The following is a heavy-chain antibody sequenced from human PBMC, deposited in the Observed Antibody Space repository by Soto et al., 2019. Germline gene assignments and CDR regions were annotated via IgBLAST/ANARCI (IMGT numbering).Heavy chain of an antibody. Sequence: VPALTISCKGPVCNVTSYRMGRVRQMPGKGLEWMGIIYPGDSDTRYSPSFQGQVTISADKSISTAYLQWSSLKASDTAMYYCANWGVWDAFDIWGQGTMVTVSS. D-gene: IGHD3-10*01. CDR3: ANWGVWDAFDI. J-gene: IGHJ3*02. V-gene: IGHV5-51*01. CDR2: IYPGDSDT. CDR1: VCNVTSYR.